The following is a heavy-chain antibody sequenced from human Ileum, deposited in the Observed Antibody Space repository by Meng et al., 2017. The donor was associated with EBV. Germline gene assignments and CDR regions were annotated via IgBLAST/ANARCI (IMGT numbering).Heavy chain of an antibody. D-gene: IGHD6-19*01. J-gene: IGHJ4*02. Sequence: GQVQESGPGLVTPSGTLSATPIGAGGSASSGGNSWGWIRQPPGKGLEWIGYIYNSGSTNYNPSLKSRVTISVDTSKNQFSLKLSSVTAADTAVYYCARDGYSSGSDWGQGTLVTVSS. CDR2: IYNSGST. CDR3: ARDGYSSGSD. V-gene: IGHV4-61*08. CDR1: GGSASSGGNS.